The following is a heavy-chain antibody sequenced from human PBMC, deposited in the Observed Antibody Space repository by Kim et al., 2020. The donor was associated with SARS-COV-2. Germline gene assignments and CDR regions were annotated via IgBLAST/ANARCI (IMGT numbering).Heavy chain of an antibody. D-gene: IGHD3-10*01. V-gene: IGHV4-34*01. CDR1: GGSFSGYF. J-gene: IGHJ6*02. CDR2: INHSGTT. CDR3: ARLRYFFTSGTYSYFGMDV. Sequence: SETLSLTCGVFGGSFSGYFWSWVRQTPGEGLEWIGEINHSGTTNLNPSLKSRVNISRDMSKNQFSLRLNSVTVADTAVYYCARLRYFFTSGTYSYFGMDVWGQGTTVTVSS.